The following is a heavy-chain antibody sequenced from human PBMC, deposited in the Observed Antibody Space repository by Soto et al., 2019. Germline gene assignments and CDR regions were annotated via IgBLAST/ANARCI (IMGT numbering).Heavy chain of an antibody. Sequence: PGGSLRLSCAASGFTFSSYAMSWVRQAPGKGLEWVSAISVTGGSTYYADAVKGRFTISRENYKNTLYLQMNSLRAEDTALYYCAKRRVAARPIYSYYRMEVWGQGTTVTFSS. CDR1: GFTFSSYA. D-gene: IGHD6-6*01. CDR2: ISVTGGST. CDR3: AKRRVAARPIYSYYRMEV. J-gene: IGHJ6*02. V-gene: IGHV3-23*01.